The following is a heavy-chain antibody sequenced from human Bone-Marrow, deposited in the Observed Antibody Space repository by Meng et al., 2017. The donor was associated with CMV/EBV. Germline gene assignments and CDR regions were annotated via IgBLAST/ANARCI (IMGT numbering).Heavy chain of an antibody. V-gene: IGHV3-30*02. J-gene: IGHJ4*02. CDR1: GFTFSSYA. Sequence: GGSLRLSCAASGFTFSSYAMHWVRQAPGKGLEWVANIRFDGTNKYHADSVKGRFTISRDNSKNTLYLQMNSLRAEDTAVYYCARSDDDYSPTDYWGQGTLVTVSS. CDR3: ARSDDDYSPTDY. D-gene: IGHD4-11*01. CDR2: IRFDGTNK.